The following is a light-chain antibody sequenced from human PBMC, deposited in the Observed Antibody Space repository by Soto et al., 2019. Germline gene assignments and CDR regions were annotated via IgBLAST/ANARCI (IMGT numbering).Light chain of an antibody. CDR3: QQYNSWPPWT. Sequence: EIVRTLSPATLSVSPGERATLSCRASQSVSSNLAWYQQKPGQAPRLLIYGASTRSTGIPARFSGSGSGTEVTLTISSLQSEDFAVYCCQQYNSWPPWTFGQGTKVEIK. J-gene: IGKJ1*01. V-gene: IGKV3-15*01. CDR1: QSVSSN. CDR2: GAS.